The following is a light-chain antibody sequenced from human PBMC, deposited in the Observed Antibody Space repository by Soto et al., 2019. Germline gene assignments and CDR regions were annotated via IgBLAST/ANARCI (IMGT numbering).Light chain of an antibody. J-gene: IGKJ4*01. CDR1: RSVTNNY. CDR3: QKCKVAPFT. V-gene: IGKV3-20*01. Sequence: EIVLTQSPGTLSFFPGERATLSCRASRSVTNNYLAWHQQKPGQTPRLLIYGASSRATGIPDRFSGSGSGTDFTLTISSLQPEDVATYYCQKCKVAPFTFGGGTKVDIK. CDR2: GAS.